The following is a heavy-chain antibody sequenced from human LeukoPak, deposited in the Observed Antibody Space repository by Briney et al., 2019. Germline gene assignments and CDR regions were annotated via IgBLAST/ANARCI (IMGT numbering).Heavy chain of an antibody. CDR2: IYDSGSA. D-gene: IGHD3-3*01. Sequence: SETLSLTCTVSGVSINSHYWSWIRQPPGKGLEWIGFIYDSGSANYKSSLESRVTMTLDTSKDQFSLKLNSVTAADTAVYYCARVLQNYYHLDVWGKGTTVTVSS. CDR3: ARVLQNYYHLDV. V-gene: IGHV4-59*11. CDR1: GVSINSHY. J-gene: IGHJ6*03.